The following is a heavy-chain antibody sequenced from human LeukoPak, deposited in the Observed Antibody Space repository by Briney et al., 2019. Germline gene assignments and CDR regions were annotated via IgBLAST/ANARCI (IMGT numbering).Heavy chain of an antibody. CDR3: ARASLTVTPLFDY. J-gene: IGHJ4*02. CDR2: LYSGGST. CDR1: GFTVSANY. V-gene: IGHV3-53*01. Sequence: GGSLRLSCAAYGFTVSANYMSWVRQAPGKGLEWVSVLYSGGSTYYADAVKGRFTISRDNSKNTLYLQMNSLRAEDTAVYYCARASLTVTPLFDYWGQGTLVTVSS. D-gene: IGHD4-17*01.